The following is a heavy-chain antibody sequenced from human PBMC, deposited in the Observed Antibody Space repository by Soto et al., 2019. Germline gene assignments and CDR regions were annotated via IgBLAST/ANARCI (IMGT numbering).Heavy chain of an antibody. CDR1: GDTFSSYA. D-gene: IGHD6-13*01. CDR3: ARAFTTTDGIAAAGTDDYYFGMDV. CDR2: IIPFFGTS. J-gene: IGHJ6*02. Sequence: QVQLVQSGAEVKKPGSSVKVSCKASGDTFSSYALSWVRQAPGQGLEWMGGIIPFFGTSTYAQKFQARVTITADESTSTAYMVLSSLRSEDTAVYYCARAFTTTDGIAAAGTDDYYFGMDVWGQGTTVTVSS. V-gene: IGHV1-69*01.